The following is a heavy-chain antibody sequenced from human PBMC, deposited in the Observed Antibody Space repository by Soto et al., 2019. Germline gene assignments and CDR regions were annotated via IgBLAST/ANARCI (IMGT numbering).Heavy chain of an antibody. CDR2: INHSGRV. J-gene: IGHJ5*02. D-gene: IGHD6-6*01. CDR3: ARDASGYNWFDP. V-gene: IGHV4-34*01. CDR1: GGSFSGHS. Sequence: SETLSLTCAVYGGSFSGHSWTWIRQSPGKGLEWIGDINHSGRVNYGPSLKSRVTISLDTSKNQFSLKLTSVTAADTAVYYCARDASGYNWFDPWGQGTLVTVSS.